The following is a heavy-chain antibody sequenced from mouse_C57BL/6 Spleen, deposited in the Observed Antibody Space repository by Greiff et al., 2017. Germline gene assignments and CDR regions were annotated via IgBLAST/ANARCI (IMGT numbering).Heavy chain of an antibody. Sequence: VQLQQSGAGLVRPGASVTLSCKASGYTFTDYEMHWVKQTPVHGLEWIGAIDPETGGTAYNQKFKGKAILTADKSSSTAYMELRSLTSEDSAVYYCTRVEFAYWGQGTLVTVSA. CDR3: TRVEFAY. CDR1: GYTFTDYE. CDR2: IDPETGGT. J-gene: IGHJ3*01. V-gene: IGHV1-15*01.